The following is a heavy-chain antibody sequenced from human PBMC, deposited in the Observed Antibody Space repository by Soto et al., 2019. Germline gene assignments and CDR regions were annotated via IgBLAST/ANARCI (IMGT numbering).Heavy chain of an antibody. D-gene: IGHD3-10*01. J-gene: IGHJ5*02. Sequence: SDTLSLTCAFYCVSFIGYYWSWIRQPPGKGLEWIGEINHSGSTNYNPSLKSRVTISVDTSKNQFSLKLSSVTAADTAVYYCARDRATMVRGVIPRWFDPWGQGTLVTVS. CDR2: INHSGST. CDR3: ARDRATMVRGVIPRWFDP. CDR1: CVSFIGYY. V-gene: IGHV4-34*01.